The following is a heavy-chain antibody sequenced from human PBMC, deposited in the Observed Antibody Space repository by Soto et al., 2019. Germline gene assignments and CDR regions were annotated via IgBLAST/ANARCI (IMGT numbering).Heavy chain of an antibody. J-gene: IGHJ2*01. CDR2: ISYDGSNK. Sequence: PGNGLEWVAVISYDGSNKYYADSVKGRFTISRDNSKNTLYLQMNSLRAEDFFVHSEDGRRDVRSVSAFLLNRSSDL. D-gene: IGHD3-10*02. V-gene: IGHV3-30-3*01. CDR3: DGRRDVRSVSAFLLNRSSDL.